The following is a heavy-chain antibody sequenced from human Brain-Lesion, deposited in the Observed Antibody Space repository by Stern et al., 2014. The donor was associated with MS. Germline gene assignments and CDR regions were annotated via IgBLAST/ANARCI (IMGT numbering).Heavy chain of an antibody. V-gene: IGHV3-23*04. CDR3: AKWPHHIAVAGTRYFQH. J-gene: IGHJ1*01. D-gene: IGHD6-19*01. Sequence: EVQLVASGGGLVQPGGSLRLSCAASGFSFSNYALSWVRQTPGKGLQWVSVIRGRGRHTYYADYVKGRFTISRDNSKNTLYLQMDSLRADDTAVYYCAKWPHHIAVAGTRYFQHWGQGTLVTVSS. CDR2: IRGRGRHT. CDR1: GFSFSNYA.